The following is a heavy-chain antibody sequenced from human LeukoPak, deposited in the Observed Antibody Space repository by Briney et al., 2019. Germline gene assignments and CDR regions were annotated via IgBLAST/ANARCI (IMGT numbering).Heavy chain of an antibody. CDR2: ISGSGGST. CDR3: AKEGVGGAAGVSYHNDY. J-gene: IGHJ4*02. V-gene: IGHV3-23*01. CDR1: GITLSNYA. D-gene: IGHD6-13*01. Sequence: GGSLRLSCVVSGITLSNYAMSWVRQAPGKGLEGVSGISGSGGSTKYADSVKGRFTISRDNSLNTVYLQMNSLRAEDTAVYYCAKEGVGGAAGVSYHNDYWGLGTLVTVSS.